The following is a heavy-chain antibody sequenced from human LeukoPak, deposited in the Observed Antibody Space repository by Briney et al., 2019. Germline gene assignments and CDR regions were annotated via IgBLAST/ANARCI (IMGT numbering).Heavy chain of an antibody. J-gene: IGHJ4*02. CDR2: IYTSGST. CDR3: ARHSTSYDFWSGYGFDY. Sequence: SETLSLTCTVSGGSISSYYWSWIRQPPGKGLEWIGYIYTSGSTNYNPSLKSRVTISVDTSKSQFSLKLSSVTAADTAVYYWARHSTSYDFWSGYGFDYWGQGTLVTVSS. V-gene: IGHV4-4*09. CDR1: GGSISSYY. D-gene: IGHD3-3*01.